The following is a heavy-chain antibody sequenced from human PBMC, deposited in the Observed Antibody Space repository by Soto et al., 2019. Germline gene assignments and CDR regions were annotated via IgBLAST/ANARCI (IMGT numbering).Heavy chain of an antibody. D-gene: IGHD1-1*01. CDR1: GYNFFDYG. CDR3: ARGRTVSSIGPLLV. CDR2: VSPKSGNT. J-gene: IGHJ1*01. V-gene: IGHV1-18*01. Sequence: QIRLGQSGAGVKKPGASVKVSCKASGYNFFDYGVSWGRQAPDQGLGWMGWVSPKSGNTDYARKVQGRVTMTTDISTSTAYMELRGLISDDTGVYYCARGRTVSSIGPLLVWGQGTLVSVSS.